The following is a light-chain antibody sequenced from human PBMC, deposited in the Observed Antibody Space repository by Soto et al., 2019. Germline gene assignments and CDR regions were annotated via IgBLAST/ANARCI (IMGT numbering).Light chain of an antibody. CDR1: QSISSW. CDR2: RAS. CDR3: QQYGSSVWT. V-gene: IGKV1-5*03. J-gene: IGKJ2*02. Sequence: DIQMTQSPSTLSASVGDRVTITCRASQSISSWLAWYQQKPGKAPKLLIYRASRLGNGVPARFSGSGSGTEFTLTISSLQPDDFATYYCQQYGSSVWTFGQGTKLEIK.